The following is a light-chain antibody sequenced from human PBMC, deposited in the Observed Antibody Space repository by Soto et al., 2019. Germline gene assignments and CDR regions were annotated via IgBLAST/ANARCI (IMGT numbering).Light chain of an antibody. CDR3: HQYGYLVT. V-gene: IGKV3-20*01. Sequence: EIVLTQSPGTLSLSPGERATLSCRASQSITNNYLAWYQQKPGRAHRLLIYGASSRATGIPDRFSGSGSGTDFTLTISRLEPEDFGMYCWHQYGYLVTFGGGTKVEIK. CDR1: QSITNNY. J-gene: IGKJ4*01. CDR2: GAS.